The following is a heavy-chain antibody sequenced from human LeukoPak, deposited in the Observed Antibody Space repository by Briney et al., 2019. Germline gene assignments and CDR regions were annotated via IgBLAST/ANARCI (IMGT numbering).Heavy chain of an antibody. D-gene: IGHD3-10*01. J-gene: IGHJ4*02. CDR2: VSYSSSTI. V-gene: IGHV3-48*02. CDR3: ARAAHIVRGVNPLDY. Sequence: PGGSLRLSCAASGFTFSNYCMNWVRQAPGKGLEWVSYVSYSSSTIYYADSVKGRFTISRDNAKKSLYLQMNSLRDEDTAVYYCARAAHIVRGVNPLDYWGQGTLVTVSS. CDR1: GFTFSNYC.